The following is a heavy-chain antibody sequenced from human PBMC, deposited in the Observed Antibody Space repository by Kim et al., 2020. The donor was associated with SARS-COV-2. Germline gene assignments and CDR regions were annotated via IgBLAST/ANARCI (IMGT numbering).Heavy chain of an antibody. V-gene: IGHV4-34*01. CDR3: ARGGASYGSGRHDAFDI. D-gene: IGHD3-10*01. Sequence: SETLSLTCAVYGGSFSGYYWSWIRQPPGKGLEWIGEINHSGSTNYNPSLKSRVTISVDTSKNQFSLKLSSVTAADTAVYYCARGGASYGSGRHDAFDIWGQGTMVTVSS. CDR2: INHSGST. J-gene: IGHJ3*02. CDR1: GGSFSGYY.